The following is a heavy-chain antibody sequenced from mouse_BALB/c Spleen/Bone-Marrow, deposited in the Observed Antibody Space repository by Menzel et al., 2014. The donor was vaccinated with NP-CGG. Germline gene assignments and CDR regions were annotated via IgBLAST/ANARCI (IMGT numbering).Heavy chain of an antibody. CDR3: ARGGYGCDGTFAY. CDR1: GFSLTSYG. Sequence: VMLVESGPGLVAPSQSLSITCTVSGFSLTSYGVHWIRQPPGKGLEWLGVIWAGGSANYKSALMSRLSISKGNSKSQVFLKMNSLQTDDTAMYYCARGGYGCDGTFAYWGQGTLVTVSA. D-gene: IGHD2-2*01. CDR2: IWAGGSA. J-gene: IGHJ3*01. V-gene: IGHV2-9*02.